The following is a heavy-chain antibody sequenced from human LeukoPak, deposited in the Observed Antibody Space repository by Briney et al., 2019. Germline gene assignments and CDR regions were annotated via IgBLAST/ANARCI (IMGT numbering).Heavy chain of an antibody. D-gene: IGHD6-13*01. Sequence: PSETLSLTCTVSGGSISSYYWSWIRQPAGKGLEWIGRIYTSGSTNYNPSLKSRVTISVDTSKNQFSLKLSSVTAADTAVYYCARDRMGQQLVHYYYYMDVWGKGTTVTVSS. CDR1: GGSISSYY. CDR3: ARDRMGQQLVHYYYYMDV. V-gene: IGHV4-4*07. CDR2: IYTSGST. J-gene: IGHJ6*03.